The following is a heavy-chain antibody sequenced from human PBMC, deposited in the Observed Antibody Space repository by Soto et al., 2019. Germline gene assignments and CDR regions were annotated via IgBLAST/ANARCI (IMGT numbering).Heavy chain of an antibody. V-gene: IGHV1-46*01. Sequence: ASVKVSCKASGYTFTSYYMHWVRRAPGQGLEWMGIINPSGGSTSYAQKFQGRVTMTRDTSTSTVYMELSSLRSEDTAVYYCARDYSTLISYYDSSADYYGMDVWGQGTTVTVSS. CDR3: ARDYSTLISYYDSSADYYGMDV. D-gene: IGHD3-22*01. CDR2: INPSGGST. J-gene: IGHJ6*02. CDR1: GYTFTSYY.